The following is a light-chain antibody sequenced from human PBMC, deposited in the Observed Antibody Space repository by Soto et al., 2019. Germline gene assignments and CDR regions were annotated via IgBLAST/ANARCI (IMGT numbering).Light chain of an antibody. CDR3: SSHASRTSVV. Sequence: HSALTQPASVSGSPGQSITISCTGSSSDIGYDYVSWYQQHPGTAPKLIIYGVINRPSGVSNRFSGSKSGNTASLTISGLQAEDEADYYCSSHASRTSVVFGGGTKLTVL. J-gene: IGLJ2*01. CDR1: SSDIGYDY. CDR2: GVI. V-gene: IGLV2-14*03.